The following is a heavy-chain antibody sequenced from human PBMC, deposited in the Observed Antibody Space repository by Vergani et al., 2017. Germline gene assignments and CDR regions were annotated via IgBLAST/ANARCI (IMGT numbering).Heavy chain of an antibody. J-gene: IGHJ6*02. CDR3: ARGAAAPLYYYGMDV. V-gene: IGHV1-46*03. CDR1: GYTFTSYY. D-gene: IGHD6-13*01. Sequence: QVQLVQSGAEVKKPGASVKVSCKASGYTFTSYYMHWVRQAPGQGLEWMGIINPSGGSTSYAQKFQGRVTMTRDTSTSTVYMELSSLRSEDTAVYYCARGAAAPLYYYGMDVWGQGTTVTVSS. CDR2: INPSGGST.